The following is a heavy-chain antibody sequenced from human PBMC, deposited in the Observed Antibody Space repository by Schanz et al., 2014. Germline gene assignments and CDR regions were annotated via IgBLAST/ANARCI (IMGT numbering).Heavy chain of an antibody. D-gene: IGHD2-21*01. CDR3: ARDEGRDGYNLAFDV. CDR2: LYINAGST. Sequence: QVQLVESGGGVVQPGRSLRLSCAASGFTFSSYAMHWVRQAPGKGLEWISSLYINAGSTRYADSVKGRFFISRDSSKNTLFLQMNSLRADDTAIYFCARDEGRDGYNLAFDVWGQGTLVTVSS. J-gene: IGHJ3*01. V-gene: IGHV3-64*04. CDR1: GFTFSSYA.